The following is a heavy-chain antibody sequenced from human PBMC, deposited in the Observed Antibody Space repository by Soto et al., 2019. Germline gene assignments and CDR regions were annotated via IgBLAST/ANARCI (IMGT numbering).Heavy chain of an antibody. J-gene: IGHJ6*03. CDR2: IYYSGST. CDR1: GGSISSYY. V-gene: IGHV4-59*01. Sequence: SETLSLTCTVSGGSISSYYWSWIRQPPGKGLEWIGYIYYSGSTNYNPSLKSRVTISVDTSKNQFSLKLSSVTAADTAVYYCARVRCSSTSCRSPYYYYYYMDVWGKGTTVTVSS. CDR3: ARVRCSSTSCRSPYYYYYYMDV. D-gene: IGHD2-2*01.